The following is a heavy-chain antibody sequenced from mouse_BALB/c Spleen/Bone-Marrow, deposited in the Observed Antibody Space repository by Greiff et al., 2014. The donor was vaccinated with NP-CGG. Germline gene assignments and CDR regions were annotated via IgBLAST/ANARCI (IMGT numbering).Heavy chain of an antibody. J-gene: IGHJ1*01. CDR1: GFNIKDTY. CDR2: IDPANGYT. CDR3: ARLGYRYGYWFFDV. V-gene: IGHV14-3*02. Sequence: EVQLQQSGAELVKPGASVKLSCTASGFNIKDTYMHWVKQRPEQGLEWIGRIDPANGYTKYDPKFQGKATITADTSSNTAYLQXXXLTSXDTAVYYCARLGYRYGYWFFDVWGAGTTVTVSS. D-gene: IGHD2-14*01.